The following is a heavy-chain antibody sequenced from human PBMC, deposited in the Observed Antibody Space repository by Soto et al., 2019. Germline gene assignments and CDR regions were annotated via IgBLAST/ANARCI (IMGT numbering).Heavy chain of an antibody. Sequence: GASVKVSCKASGYTFTSYYMHWVRQAPGQGLEWMGIINPSGGSTSYAQKFQGRVTMTRDTSTSTVYMELSSLRSEDTAVYYCARSCSSTSCSYMYFDYWGQGTLVTVSS. D-gene: IGHD2-2*01. J-gene: IGHJ4*02. CDR2: INPSGGST. CDR3: ARSCSSTSCSYMYFDY. V-gene: IGHV1-46*03. CDR1: GYTFTSYY.